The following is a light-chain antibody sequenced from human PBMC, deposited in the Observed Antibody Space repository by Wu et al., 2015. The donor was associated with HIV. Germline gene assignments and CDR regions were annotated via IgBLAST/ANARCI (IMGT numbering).Light chain of an antibody. CDR2: GAS. J-gene: IGKJ2*01. Sequence: EIVLTQSPGTLSLSPGERATLSCRASQSVSSSYLAWYQQKPGQAPRLLIYGASSRATGIPDRFSGSGSGTDFTLTISRLEPEDFAVYYCQQYGTSPVTFGQGTKLEIK. CDR3: QQYGTSPVT. V-gene: IGKV3-20*01. CDR1: QSVSSSY.